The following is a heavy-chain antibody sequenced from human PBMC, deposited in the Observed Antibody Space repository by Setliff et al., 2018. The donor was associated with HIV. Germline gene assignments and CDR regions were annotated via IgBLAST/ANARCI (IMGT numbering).Heavy chain of an antibody. CDR3: ATDNGPSYSMDI. CDR2: IKKSSDGGKT. J-gene: IGHJ6*04. V-gene: IGHV3-15*01. CDR1: GFTFNNAW. Sequence: GGSLRLSCVASGFTFNNAWMNWVRQAPGKGLEWLGRIKKSSDGGKTDDASPVKGRFTISRDDSKNTLYLQMNSLKIEDTAVYFCATDNGPSYSMDIWGKGTTVTVSP. D-gene: IGHD2-21*01.